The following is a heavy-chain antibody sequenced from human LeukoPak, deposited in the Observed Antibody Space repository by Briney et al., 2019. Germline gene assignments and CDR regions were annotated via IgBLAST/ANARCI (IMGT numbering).Heavy chain of an antibody. CDR3: ANALGGAEDFDY. J-gene: IGHJ4*02. V-gene: IGHV3-23*01. Sequence: GGSLRLSCAASGFTFSSYAMSWVRPAPGKGLEWVSAISGSGGSTYYADSVKGRFTISRDNSKNTLYLQMNSLRAEDTAVYYCANALGGAEDFDYWGQGTLVTVSS. D-gene: IGHD3-10*01. CDR1: GFTFSSYA. CDR2: ISGSGGST.